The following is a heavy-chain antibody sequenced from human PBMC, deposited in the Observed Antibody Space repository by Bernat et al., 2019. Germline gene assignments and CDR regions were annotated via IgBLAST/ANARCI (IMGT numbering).Heavy chain of an antibody. Sequence: QVQLVESGGGVVQPGRSLRLSCAASGFTFSSYAMHWVRQAPGKGLEWVAVISYDGSNKYYAESGKGRFTIARDNSKNTLYLQMNSLRAEDTAVYYCARGGYSYGLDIWGQGTMVTVSS. D-gene: IGHD5-18*01. CDR1: GFTFSSYA. J-gene: IGHJ3*02. CDR2: ISYDGSNK. CDR3: ARGGYSYGLDI. V-gene: IGHV3-30-3*01.